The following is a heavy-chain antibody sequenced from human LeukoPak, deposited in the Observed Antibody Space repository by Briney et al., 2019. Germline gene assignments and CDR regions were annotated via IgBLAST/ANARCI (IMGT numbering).Heavy chain of an antibody. Sequence: ASVTVSFKVSGYTLTELSMHWVRQAQGKGLEWMGGFDPEDGETIYAQKFHGTVTIPADESTSTAYIELSSLRSEDTAVYYCARDLHYYGSGPIWGQGTMVTVSS. CDR3: ARDLHYYGSGPI. CDR1: GYTLTELS. V-gene: IGHV1-24*01. J-gene: IGHJ3*02. D-gene: IGHD3-10*01. CDR2: FDPEDGET.